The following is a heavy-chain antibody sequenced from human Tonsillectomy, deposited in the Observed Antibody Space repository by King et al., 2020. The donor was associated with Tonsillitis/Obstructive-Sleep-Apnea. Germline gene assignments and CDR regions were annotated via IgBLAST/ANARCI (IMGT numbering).Heavy chain of an antibody. Sequence: VQLQESGPGLVKPSETLSLTCTVSGGSISSYYWTWIRQPPGKGLEWIGYIYDSGSTNYNPSLKSRVTISVDTSKNQFSLKLSSVTAADTAVYYCARAYYDILTGYQDDAFDIWGQGTMVTVSS. V-gene: IGHV4-59*08. CDR1: GGSISSYY. CDR2: IYDSGST. D-gene: IGHD3-9*01. CDR3: ARAYYDILTGYQDDAFDI. J-gene: IGHJ3*02.